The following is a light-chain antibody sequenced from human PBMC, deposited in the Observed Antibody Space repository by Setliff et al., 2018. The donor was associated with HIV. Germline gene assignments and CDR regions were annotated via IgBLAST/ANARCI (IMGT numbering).Light chain of an antibody. J-gene: IGLJ1*01. CDR2: DVN. CDR1: SSDIGVYNY. V-gene: IGLV2-11*01. CDR3: CSYAGTYTHV. Sequence: LTQPPSVSGSPGQSVTISCTGTSSDIGVYNYVSWYQQHPGRAPKLMIYDVNKRPSGVPGRFSGSKSGNAASLTISGLRAEDEADYYCCSYAGTYTHVFGTGTKVTVL.